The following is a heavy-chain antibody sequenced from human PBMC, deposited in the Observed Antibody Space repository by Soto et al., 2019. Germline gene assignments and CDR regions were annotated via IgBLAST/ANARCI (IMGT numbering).Heavy chain of an antibody. Sequence: PGKGLEWIGYIYYSGSTYYNPSLKSRVTISVDTSKNQFSLKLSSVTAADTAVYYCARDSNSGEYIWFDPWDQGTLVTVSS. CDR3: ARDSNSGEYIWFDP. J-gene: IGHJ5*02. D-gene: IGHD4-4*01. V-gene: IGHV4-31*02. CDR2: IYYSGST.